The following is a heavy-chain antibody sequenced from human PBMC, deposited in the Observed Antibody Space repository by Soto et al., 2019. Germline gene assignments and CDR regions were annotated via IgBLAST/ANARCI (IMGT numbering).Heavy chain of an antibody. CDR1: GGTFSSYA. Sequence: SVKVSCKASGGTFSSYAISWVRQAPGQGLEWMGGIIPTIGTANYAQKFQGRVTITADESTSTAYMELSSLRSEDTAVYYCASGNSSGWHAFDIWGQGTMVTVSS. V-gene: IGHV1-69*13. J-gene: IGHJ3*02. D-gene: IGHD6-19*01. CDR2: IIPTIGTA. CDR3: ASGNSSGWHAFDI.